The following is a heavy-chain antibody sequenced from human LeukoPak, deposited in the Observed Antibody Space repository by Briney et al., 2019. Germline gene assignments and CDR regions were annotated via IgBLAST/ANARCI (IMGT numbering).Heavy chain of an antibody. J-gene: IGHJ6*03. Sequence: GGSLRLSCAASGFTFSSYGMHWVRQAPGKGLEWVTFIRFDGSNKYYADSVKGRFTISRDNSKNTLFLQMNSLRVEDTAVYYCVKDPLAGTTYYYYMDVWGKGTTVTVSS. CDR1: GFTFSSYG. CDR3: VKDPLAGTTYYYYMDV. CDR2: IRFDGSNK. V-gene: IGHV3-30*02. D-gene: IGHD1-1*01.